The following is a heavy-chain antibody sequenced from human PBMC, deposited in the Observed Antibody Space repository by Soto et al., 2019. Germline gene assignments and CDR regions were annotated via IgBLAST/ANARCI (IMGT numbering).Heavy chain of an antibody. V-gene: IGHV4-4*07. CDR2: IYTSGST. CDR3: ARDQPFPIYGRDV. D-gene: IGHD3-3*01. CDR1: GGSISSHY. J-gene: IGHJ6*02. Sequence: PSETLSLTCTVSGGSISSHYWSWIRQPAGKGLEWIGRIYTSGSTNYNPSLKSRVTMSVDTSKNQFSLKLSSVTAADTAVYYCARDQPFPIYGRDVWGQGTTVTVSS.